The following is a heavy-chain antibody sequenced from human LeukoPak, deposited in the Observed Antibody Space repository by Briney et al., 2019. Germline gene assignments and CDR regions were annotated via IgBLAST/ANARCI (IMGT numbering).Heavy chain of an antibody. CDR1: GFSFGSYA. CDR2: ISGSGGTA. V-gene: IGHV3-23*01. D-gene: IGHD3-22*01. J-gene: IGHJ4*02. Sequence: GGSLRLSCAGSGFSFGSYAMSWVRQAPGKGLEWVSAISGSGGTAYYADTVKGRFTISRDNSKNTLYLQMNSLRAEDTAVYYCAKKGYYDGSGYYMYYFDHWGQGTLVTVSS. CDR3: AKKGYYDGSGYYMYYFDH.